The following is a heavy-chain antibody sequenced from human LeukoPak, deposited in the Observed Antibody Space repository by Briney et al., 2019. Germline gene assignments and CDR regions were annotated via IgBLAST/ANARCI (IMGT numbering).Heavy chain of an antibody. J-gene: IGHJ4*02. CDR3: ARGPESYCSGGSCPLNFDY. Sequence: ASVKVSCKASGYTLTSYDISWVRQATGQGLEWMGCMNPNSGNTGYAQKFQGRVTMTRNTSISTAYMELSSLRSEDTAVYYCARGPESYCSGGSCPLNFDYWGQGTLVTVSS. CDR2: MNPNSGNT. D-gene: IGHD2-15*01. CDR1: GYTLTSYD. V-gene: IGHV1-8*01.